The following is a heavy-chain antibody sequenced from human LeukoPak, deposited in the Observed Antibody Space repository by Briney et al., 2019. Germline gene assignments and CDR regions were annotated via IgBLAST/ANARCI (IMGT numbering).Heavy chain of an antibody. CDR1: GFTFSSFW. D-gene: IGHD3-10*01. CDR2: INQDGSEK. Sequence: RGSLRLSCAASGFTFSSFWMTWVRQAPGKGLEWVANINQDGSEKHYVDSLKGRFTISRDNAKNSLYLQMNTLRAEDTAVYYCARDRSTSGRQYWGQGTLATVSS. J-gene: IGHJ4*02. V-gene: IGHV3-7*01. CDR3: ARDRSTSGRQY.